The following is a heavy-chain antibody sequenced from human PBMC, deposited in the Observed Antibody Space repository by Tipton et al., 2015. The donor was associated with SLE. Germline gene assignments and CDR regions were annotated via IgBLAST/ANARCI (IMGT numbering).Heavy chain of an antibody. CDR2: IRYDGRDK. Sequence: SLRLSCAASGFTFSSYGMHWVRQAPGKGLEWVAFIRYDGRDKFYADSVKGRFTISRDNSKNTLYLQMNSLRSEDTAVYYCARDDRGINGEYWGQGTLVTVSS. V-gene: IGHV3-30*02. CDR3: ARDDRGINGEY. CDR1: GFTFSSYG. J-gene: IGHJ4*02. D-gene: IGHD3-10*01.